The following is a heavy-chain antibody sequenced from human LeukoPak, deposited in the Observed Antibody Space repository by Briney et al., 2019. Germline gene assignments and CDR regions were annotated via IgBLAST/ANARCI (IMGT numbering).Heavy chain of an antibody. V-gene: IGHV6-1*01. CDR3: ARDRSSGFDY. Sequence: SQTLSLTCAISGDSFSSNSAAWNWGRQSPSRGLEWLGRTYYRSKWYISVTSRITINPDTSKNQFSLQVNSVTPEDTAVYYCARDRSSGFDYWGQGTLVTVSS. J-gene: IGHJ4*02. CDR1: GDSFSSNSAA. CDR2: TYYRSKWY. D-gene: IGHD6-19*01.